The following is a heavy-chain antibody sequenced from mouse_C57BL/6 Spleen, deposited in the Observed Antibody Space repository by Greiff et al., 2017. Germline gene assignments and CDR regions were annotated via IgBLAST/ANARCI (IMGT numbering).Heavy chain of an antibody. Sequence: EVQLQESGGGLVKPGGSLKLSCAASGFTFSDYGMHWVRQAPEKGLEWVAYISSGSSTIYYADTVKGRFTISRDNAKNTLFLQRTSLRSEDTAMYYCARDYDYAYWYFDVWGTGTTVTVSS. J-gene: IGHJ1*03. D-gene: IGHD2-4*01. CDR3: ARDYDYAYWYFDV. CDR2: ISSGSSTI. V-gene: IGHV5-17*01. CDR1: GFTFSDYG.